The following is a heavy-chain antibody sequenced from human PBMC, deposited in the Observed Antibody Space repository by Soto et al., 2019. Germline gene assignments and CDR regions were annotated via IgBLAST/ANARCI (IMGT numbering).Heavy chain of an antibody. J-gene: IGHJ5*02. CDR2: IYPGDSDT. CDR1: GYSFTSYW. D-gene: IGHD6-6*01. V-gene: IGHV5-51*01. Sequence: EVQLVQSGAEVKKPGESLKISCKGSGYSFTSYWIGWVRQMPGKGLEWMGIIYPGDSDTTYSPSFQGQVTISADKSISTAYLQWSSLKASDTAMYYCARRERYSSSPGYWFDPWGQGTLVTVSS. CDR3: ARRERYSSSPGYWFDP.